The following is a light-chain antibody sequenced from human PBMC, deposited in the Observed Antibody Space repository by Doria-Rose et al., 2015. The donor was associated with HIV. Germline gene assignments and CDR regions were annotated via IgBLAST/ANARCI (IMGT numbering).Light chain of an antibody. J-gene: IGKJ3*01. Sequence: DIRVTQSPESLGMSPGESATLNCQSNQRRLYTSNNYLAWYQQKPGQPPKLLIYWASTRQSGVPARFSGSGSGTDFTLTISSLEAEDVAVYYCQQYYDTPSFGPGTTVDIK. V-gene: IGKV4-1*01. CDR1: QRRLYTSNNY. CDR2: WAS. CDR3: QQYYDTPS.